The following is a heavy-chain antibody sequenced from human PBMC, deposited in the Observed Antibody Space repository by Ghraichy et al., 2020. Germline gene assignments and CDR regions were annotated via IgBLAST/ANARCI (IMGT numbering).Heavy chain of an antibody. CDR1: GFTFSSYG. V-gene: IGHV3-33*01. J-gene: IGHJ2*01. Sequence: GGSLRLSCAASGFTFSSYGMHWVRQAPGKGLEWVAVIWYDGSNKYYADSVKGRFTISRDNSKNTLYLQMNSLRAEDTAVYYCARSHYDSSGYYYVWYFYLWGRGTLVTVSS. D-gene: IGHD3-22*01. CDR2: IWYDGSNK. CDR3: ARSHYDSSGYYYVWYFYL.